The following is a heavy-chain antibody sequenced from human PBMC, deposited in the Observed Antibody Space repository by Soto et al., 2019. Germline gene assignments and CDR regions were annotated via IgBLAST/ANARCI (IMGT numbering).Heavy chain of an antibody. CDR3: ARLNYDFWSGYYTGYYFDY. CDR2: IIPIFGTA. CDR1: GGTFSSYA. D-gene: IGHD3-3*01. J-gene: IGHJ4*02. V-gene: IGHV1-69*13. Sequence: SVKVSCKASGGTFSSYAISWVRQAPGQGLEWMGGIIPIFGTANYAQKFQGRVTITADESTSTAYMELSSLRSEDTAVYYCARLNYDFWSGYYTGYYFDYWGQGTLVTVSS.